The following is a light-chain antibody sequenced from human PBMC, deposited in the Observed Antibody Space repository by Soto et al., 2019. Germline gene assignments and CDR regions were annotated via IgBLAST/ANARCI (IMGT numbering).Light chain of an antibody. J-gene: IGKJ4*01. V-gene: IGKV4-1*01. Sequence: DIVMTQSPDSLAVSLAERATINCKSSQSVLYSANNKNYLAWYQQKPGQPPKLLIYWASTRESGVPDRFSGSGSGTDFTLTISSLQAVDVAVYYCQQYYSTLTFGGGTKVEIK. CDR1: QSVLYSANNKNY. CDR3: QQYYSTLT. CDR2: WAS.